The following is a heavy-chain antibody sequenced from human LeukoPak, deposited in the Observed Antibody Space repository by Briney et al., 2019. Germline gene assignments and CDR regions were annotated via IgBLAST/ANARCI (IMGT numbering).Heavy chain of an antibody. V-gene: IGHV3-23*01. CDR1: GFTFSSYA. D-gene: IGHD6-19*01. CDR2: ISGSGDST. Sequence: GGSLRLSCAASGFTFSSYAMSWVRQAPGKGLEWVSAISGSGDSTYYADSVKGRFTISRDNSKNTLYLQMNSLRAEDTAVYYCAKDPYSSGWYNWFDPWGQGTLVTVSS. J-gene: IGHJ5*02. CDR3: AKDPYSSGWYNWFDP.